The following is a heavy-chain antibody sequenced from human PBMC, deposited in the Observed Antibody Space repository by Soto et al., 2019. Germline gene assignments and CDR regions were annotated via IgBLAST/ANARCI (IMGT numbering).Heavy chain of an antibody. V-gene: IGHV4-34*01. Sequence: QVQLQQWGAGLLKPSETLSLTCAVYGGSFSGYYWSWIRQPPGKGLEWIGEINHSGSTNYNPSLKRRVTISVDTSKNQFSLKLSSVTAADTAVYYCARGRNWRTYNWFDPWGQGTLVTVSS. CDR3: ARGRNWRTYNWFDP. CDR2: INHSGST. J-gene: IGHJ5*02. CDR1: GGSFSGYY.